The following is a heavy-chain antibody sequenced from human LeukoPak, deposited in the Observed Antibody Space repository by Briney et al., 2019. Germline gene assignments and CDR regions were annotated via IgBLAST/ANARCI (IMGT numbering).Heavy chain of an antibody. CDR3: AKYPAAGSTPYYYYGMDV. Sequence: ASVKVSCKASGYTFTSYYMHWVRQAPGQGLEWMGIINPSGGSTSYAQKFQGRVTMTRDTSTSTVYMELSSLRSEDTAVYYCAKYPAAGSTPYYYYGMDVWGQGTTVTVSS. CDR1: GYTFTSYY. V-gene: IGHV1-46*01. CDR2: INPSGGST. J-gene: IGHJ6*02. D-gene: IGHD6-13*01.